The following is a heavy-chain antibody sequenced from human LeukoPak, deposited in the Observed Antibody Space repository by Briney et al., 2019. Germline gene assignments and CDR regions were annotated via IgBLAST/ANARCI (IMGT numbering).Heavy chain of an antibody. V-gene: IGHV4-34*01. D-gene: IGHD2-15*01. CDR2: IYESGTT. CDR3: ARGAWATRLGS. Sequence: SETLSLTCAVYGESLNSYYWSWVRQPPGEGLEWIGEIYESGTTEYNPSLKSRVTISMVPSKQQFSLSLSSVTAADAAVYYCARGAWATRLGSWGLGTPVIVSS. CDR1: GESLNSYY. J-gene: IGHJ4*02.